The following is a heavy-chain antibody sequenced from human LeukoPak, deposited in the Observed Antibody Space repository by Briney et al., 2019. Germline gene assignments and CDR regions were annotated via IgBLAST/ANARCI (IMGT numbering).Heavy chain of an antibody. CDR1: GFTFSSYS. J-gene: IGHJ5*02. V-gene: IGHV3-48*01. CDR3: AREELTWIQLRRRQYNWFDP. CDR2: ISSSSSTI. Sequence: QTGGSLRLSCAASGFTFSSYSMNWVRQAPGKGLEWVSYISSSSSTIYYADSVKGRFTISRDNAKNSLYLQMNSLRAEDTAVYYCAREELTWIQLRRRQYNWFDPWGQGTLVTVSS. D-gene: IGHD5-18*01.